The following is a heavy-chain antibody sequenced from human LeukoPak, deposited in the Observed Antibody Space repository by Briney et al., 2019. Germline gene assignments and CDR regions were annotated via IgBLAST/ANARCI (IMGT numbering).Heavy chain of an antibody. Sequence: PSETLSLTCAVSGGSFSSYYWSWIRQPAGSGLEWIGRIYTSGNTNYNPSLKSRVTMSVDTSKSQFSLKLRSMTAADTAVYYCARDGNPPHYRDVWGKGTTVTVSS. V-gene: IGHV4-4*07. D-gene: IGHD4-23*01. J-gene: IGHJ6*03. CDR1: GGSFSSYY. CDR2: IYTSGNT. CDR3: ARDGNPPHYRDV.